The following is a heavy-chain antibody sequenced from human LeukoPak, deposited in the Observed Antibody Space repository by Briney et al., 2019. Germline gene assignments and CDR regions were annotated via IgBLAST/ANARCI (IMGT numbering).Heavy chain of an antibody. J-gene: IGHJ4*02. CDR2: ISGSGGST. CDR3: ARGLRGSGSYYPPSEY. CDR1: GFTFSSYG. D-gene: IGHD3-10*01. V-gene: IGHV3-23*01. Sequence: PGGSLRLSCAASGFTFSSYGMSWVRQAPGKGLEWVSAISGSGGSTYYADSVKGRFTISRDNSKNTLYLQMNSLRAEDTALYHCARGLRGSGSYYPPSEYWGQGTLVTVSS.